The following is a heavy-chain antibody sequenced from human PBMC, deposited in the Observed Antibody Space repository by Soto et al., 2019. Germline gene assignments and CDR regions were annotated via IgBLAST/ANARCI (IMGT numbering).Heavy chain of an antibody. CDR2: IYPGDSET. Sequence: GESLKISCKGSGYKFATYWIAWVRQMPGRGLEWMGIIYPGDSETIYSSSFRGHVTVSADKSLNTAYLQWDSLTASDSAIYYCARGFTGSAGRFDPWGQGTVVTVSS. V-gene: IGHV5-51*01. CDR3: ARGFTGSAGRFDP. CDR1: GYKFATYW. J-gene: IGHJ5*02. D-gene: IGHD6-25*01.